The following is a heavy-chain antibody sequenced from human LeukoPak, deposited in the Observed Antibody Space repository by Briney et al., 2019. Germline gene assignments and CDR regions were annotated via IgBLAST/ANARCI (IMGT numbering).Heavy chain of an antibody. CDR3: ARVRGVAYYYYGMDV. J-gene: IGHJ6*02. D-gene: IGHD2-15*01. CDR1: GFTFSSNY. Sequence: GGSLRLSCAASGFTFSSNYMSWVRQAPGKGLEWVSVIYSGGSTYYSDSVNGRFTISTDNSTNTLYLQMNSLRAEDTAVYYCARVRGVAYYYYGMDVWGQGTTVTVSS. CDR2: IYSGGST. V-gene: IGHV3-53*01.